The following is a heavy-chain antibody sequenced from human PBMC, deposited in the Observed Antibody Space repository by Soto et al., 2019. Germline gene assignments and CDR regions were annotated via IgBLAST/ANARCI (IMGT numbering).Heavy chain of an antibody. CDR3: ARDHTPYDFWSGYYL. CDR2: ISPYNGNT. D-gene: IGHD3-3*01. J-gene: IGHJ5*02. Sequence: GASVKVSCKASGYTFTSYDINWVRQAPGQGLEWMGWISPYNGNTNYAQKLQGRVTMTTDTSTSTAYMELRSLRSDDTAVYYCARDHTPYDFWSGYYLWGQGTLVTVSS. CDR1: GYTFTSYD. V-gene: IGHV1-18*01.